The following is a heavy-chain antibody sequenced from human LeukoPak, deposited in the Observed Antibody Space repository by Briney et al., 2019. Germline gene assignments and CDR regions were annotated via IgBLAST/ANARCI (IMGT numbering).Heavy chain of an antibody. V-gene: IGHV4-59*08. CDR1: GGSISSYY. J-gene: IGHJ4*02. Sequence: SETLSLTCTVSGGSISSYYWSWIRQPPGKGLEWIGYIYYSGSTNYNPSLKSRVTISVDTSKNQFSLKLSSVTAADTAVYYCARAEKELPALFDYWGQGTLVTVSS. D-gene: IGHD1-26*01. CDR2: IYYSGST. CDR3: ARAEKELPALFDY.